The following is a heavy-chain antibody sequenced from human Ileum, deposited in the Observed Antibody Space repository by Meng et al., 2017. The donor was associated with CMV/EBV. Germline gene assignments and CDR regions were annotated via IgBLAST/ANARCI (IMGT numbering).Heavy chain of an antibody. V-gene: IGHV3-66*02. CDR2: IYAGGTT. CDR1: GFNVTTNY. D-gene: IGHD3-10*01. Sequence: GGSLRLSCTGSGFNVTTNYMSWVRQAPGKGPEWVSVIYAGGTTYLAGSVKGRFTVSRDNSRNTVYLHMSSLGPEDTGVYYCARQFTLLWFAGFGPWGQGTLVTVSS. CDR3: ARQFTLLWFAGFGP. J-gene: IGHJ5*02.